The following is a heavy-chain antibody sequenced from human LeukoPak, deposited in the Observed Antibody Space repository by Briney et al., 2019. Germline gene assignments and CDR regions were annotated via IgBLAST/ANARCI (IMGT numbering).Heavy chain of an antibody. CDR1: GGSISSSSYY. J-gene: IGHJ4*02. CDR2: IYYSGST. V-gene: IGHV4-39*01. CDR3: ARQVHDYGDRFDY. D-gene: IGHD4-17*01. Sequence: PSETLSLTCTVPGGSISSSSYYWGWIRQPPGKGLEWIGSIYYSGSTYYNPSLKSRVTISVDTSKNQFSLKLSSVTAADTAVYYCARQVHDYGDRFDYWGQGTLVTVSS.